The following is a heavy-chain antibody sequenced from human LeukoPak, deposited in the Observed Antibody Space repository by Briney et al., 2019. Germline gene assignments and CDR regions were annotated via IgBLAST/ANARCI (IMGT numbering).Heavy chain of an antibody. J-gene: IGHJ4*02. CDR2: ISYDGSNK. CDR1: GFTFSSYA. Sequence: GGSLRLSCAASGFTFSSYAMHWVRQAPGKGLEWVGVISYDGSNKYYADSVKGRFTISRDNSKNTLYLQMNSLRAEDTAVYYCARDERWLQFYFDYWGQGTLVTVSS. V-gene: IGHV3-30-3*01. D-gene: IGHD5-12*01. CDR3: ARDERWLQFYFDY.